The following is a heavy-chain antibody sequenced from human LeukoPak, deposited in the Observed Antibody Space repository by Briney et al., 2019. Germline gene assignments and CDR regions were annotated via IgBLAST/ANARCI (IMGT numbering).Heavy chain of an antibody. CDR2: IYYSGST. CDR3: ARNPGRWELLIYFDY. D-gene: IGHD1-26*01. CDR1: GGSISSGSYY. Sequence: SETLSLTCTVSGGSISSGSYYWGWIRQPPGKGLEWIGSIYYSGSTYYNPSLKSRVTISVDTSKNQFSLKLSSVTAADTAVYYCARNPGRWELLIYFDYWGQGTLVTVSS. J-gene: IGHJ4*02. V-gene: IGHV4-39*01.